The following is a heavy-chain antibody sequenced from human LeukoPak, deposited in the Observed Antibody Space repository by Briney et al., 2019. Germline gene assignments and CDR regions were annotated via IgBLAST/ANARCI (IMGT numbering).Heavy chain of an antibody. CDR2: IYYSGST. Sequence: SETLSLTCTVSGGSISSYYWSWIRQPPGKGLEWIGYIYYSGSTNYNPSLKSRVTMSVDTSKNQFSLKLSSVTAADTAVYYCARGIVGANPYYYYYMDVWGKGTTVTVSS. V-gene: IGHV4-59*01. D-gene: IGHD1-26*01. J-gene: IGHJ6*03. CDR3: ARGIVGANPYYYYYMDV. CDR1: GGSISSYY.